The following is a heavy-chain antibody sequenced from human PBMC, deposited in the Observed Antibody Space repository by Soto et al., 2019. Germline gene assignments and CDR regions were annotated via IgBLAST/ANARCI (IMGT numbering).Heavy chain of an antibody. J-gene: IGHJ5*02. CDR3: TTEGHCSGGSCYSIPNWFDP. Sequence: GGSLRLSCAASGFTFSNAWMNWVRQAPGKGLEWVGRIKSKTDGGTTDYAAPVKGRFTISRDDSKNTLYLQMNSLKTEDTAVYYCTTEGHCSGGSCYSIPNWFDPWGQGTLVTVSS. V-gene: IGHV3-15*07. CDR1: GFTFSNAW. CDR2: IKSKTDGGTT. D-gene: IGHD2-15*01.